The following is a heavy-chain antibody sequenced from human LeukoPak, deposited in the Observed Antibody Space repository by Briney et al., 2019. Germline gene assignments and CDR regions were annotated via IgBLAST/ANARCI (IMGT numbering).Heavy chain of an antibody. CDR1: GFTFSSYS. CDR3: ASGATDWDY. CDR2: ISSSSSAI. Sequence: GGSLRLSCAASGFTFSSYSMNWVRQAPGKGLEWVSYISSSSSAIYYADSVKGRFTISRDNAKNSLYLQMNSLRAEDTAVYYCASGATDWDYWGQGTLVTVSS. D-gene: IGHD3-9*01. V-gene: IGHV3-48*04. J-gene: IGHJ4*02.